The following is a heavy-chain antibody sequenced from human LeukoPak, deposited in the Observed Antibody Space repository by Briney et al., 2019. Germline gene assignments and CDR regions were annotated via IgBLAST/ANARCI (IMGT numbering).Heavy chain of an antibody. Sequence: GESLKISCKGSGYSINNYWIGWVRQMPGKGLEWMGIVYPADSDIRYSPSFQGQVTISADKSISTAYLQWSSLKASDTAMYYCARQYYYGSGGMFHLNWFDPWGQGTLVTVSS. CDR1: GYSINNYW. CDR2: VYPADSDI. CDR3: ARQYYYGSGGMFHLNWFDP. V-gene: IGHV5-51*01. J-gene: IGHJ5*02. D-gene: IGHD3-10*01.